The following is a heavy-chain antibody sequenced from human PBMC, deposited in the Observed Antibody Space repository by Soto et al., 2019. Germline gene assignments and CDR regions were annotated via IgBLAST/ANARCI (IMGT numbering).Heavy chain of an antibody. D-gene: IGHD2-2*01. CDR2: IYYSGST. CDR1: GGSISSGGYY. CDR3: ARENIVVVPAAAKRHNWFDP. V-gene: IGHV4-31*03. Sequence: PSETLSLTCTVSGGSISSGGYYWSWIRQHPGKGLEWIGYIYYSGSTYYNPSLKSRVTISVDTSKNQFSLKLSSVTAADTAVYYCARENIVVVPAAAKRHNWFDPWGQGTLVTVSS. J-gene: IGHJ5*02.